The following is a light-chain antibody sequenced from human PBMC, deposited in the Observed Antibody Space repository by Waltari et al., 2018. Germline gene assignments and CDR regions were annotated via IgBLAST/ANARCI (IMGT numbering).Light chain of an antibody. V-gene: IGKV3-15*01. CDR1: HSVSTN. CDR2: GAS. J-gene: IGKJ1*01. Sequence: EIVMTQSPATLSVSPGERATLSCRASHSVSTNLPWYQQKPGQAPRLLIYGASTRATGIPARFSGSGSGTEFTLTISSMQSEDFAVYYCQQYNNWPPGTFGQGTKVEIK. CDR3: QQYNNWPPGT.